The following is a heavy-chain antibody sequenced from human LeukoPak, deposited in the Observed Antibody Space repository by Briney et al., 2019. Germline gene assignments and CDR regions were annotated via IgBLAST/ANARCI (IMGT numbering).Heavy chain of an antibody. D-gene: IGHD3-22*01. Sequence: GGSLRLSCAASGFLFDDYAMHWVRQVPEKGLEWVSGISWNSGSIGYADSVKGRFTISRDNAKNSLYLQMNSLRAEDTAFYYCARATSGYPGRGFDYWGQGTLVTVSS. CDR3: ARATSGYPGRGFDY. CDR2: ISWNSGSI. CDR1: GFLFDDYA. J-gene: IGHJ4*02. V-gene: IGHV3-9*01.